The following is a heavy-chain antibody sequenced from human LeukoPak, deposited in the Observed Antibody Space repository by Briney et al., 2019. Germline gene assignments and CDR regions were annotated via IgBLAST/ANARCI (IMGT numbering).Heavy chain of an antibody. D-gene: IGHD2-2*01. Sequence: SETLSLACAVYGGSFSGYYWSWIRQPPGKGLEWIGEINHSGSTNYNPSLKSRVTISVDTSKNQFSLKLSSVPAADTAVYYCARAAPLGYCSSTSCYGVDYWGQGTLVTVSS. CDR1: GGSFSGYY. CDR2: INHSGST. CDR3: ARAAPLGYCSSTSCYGVDY. V-gene: IGHV4-34*01. J-gene: IGHJ4*02.